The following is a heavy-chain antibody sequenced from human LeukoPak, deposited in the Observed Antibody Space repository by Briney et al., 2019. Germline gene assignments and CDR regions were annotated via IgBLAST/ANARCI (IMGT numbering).Heavy chain of an antibody. Sequence: GGSLRLSCAASGFTFSSYDMNWVRQAPGRGLQWVSYISNSGGTVYYADSVKGRFTISRDNSKSTLYLQMNSLSAEDTAVYYCAKERAQYTYGPYYFDYWGQGTLVTVSS. CDR2: ISNSGGTV. V-gene: IGHV3-48*03. CDR3: AKERAQYTYGPYYFDY. J-gene: IGHJ4*02. CDR1: GFTFSSYD. D-gene: IGHD5-18*01.